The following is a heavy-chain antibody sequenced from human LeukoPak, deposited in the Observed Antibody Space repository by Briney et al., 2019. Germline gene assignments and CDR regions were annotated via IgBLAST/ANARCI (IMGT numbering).Heavy chain of an antibody. J-gene: IGHJ3*02. CDR1: GFTFSNYW. Sequence: GGSLILSCAASGFTFSNYWIHWVRHAPGKGLVWVSRINSDGSSTSYADSVKGRFTISRDNTKNTLYLQMNSLRAEDTAVYYCARDSSAAFNIWGQGTMVTVSS. D-gene: IGHD3-3*01. CDR2: INSDGSST. CDR3: ARDSSAAFNI. V-gene: IGHV3-74*01.